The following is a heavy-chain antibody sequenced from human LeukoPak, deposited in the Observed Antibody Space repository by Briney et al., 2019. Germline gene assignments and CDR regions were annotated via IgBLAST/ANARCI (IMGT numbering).Heavy chain of an antibody. CDR1: GGTFSSYA. CDR2: IIPIFGTA. Sequence: SVKVSCKASGGTFSSYAISWVRQAPGQGLEWMGGIIPIFGTANYAQKFQGRVTITADESTSTAYMELSSLGSEDTAVYYCASREQLLYSGYYYGMDVWGQGTTVTVSS. CDR3: ASREQLLYSGYYYGMDV. D-gene: IGHD2-2*02. V-gene: IGHV1-69*13. J-gene: IGHJ6*02.